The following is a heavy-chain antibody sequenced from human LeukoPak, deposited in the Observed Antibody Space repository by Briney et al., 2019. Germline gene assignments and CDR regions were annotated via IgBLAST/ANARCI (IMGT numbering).Heavy chain of an antibody. V-gene: IGHV4-34*01. CDR2: IYESGTT. Sequence: SETLSLTCAVYGESLNSYYWSWVRQPPGEGLEWIGEIYESGTTEYNPSLESRVTISMVPSKQQFSLSLSSVTAADTAVYYCARGAWATRLGSWGLGTPVIVSS. CDR3: ARGAWATRLGS. CDR1: GESLNSYY. D-gene: IGHD2-15*01. J-gene: IGHJ4*02.